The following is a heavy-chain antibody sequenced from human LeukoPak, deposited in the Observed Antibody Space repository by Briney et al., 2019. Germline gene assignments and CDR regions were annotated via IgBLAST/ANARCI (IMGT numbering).Heavy chain of an antibody. D-gene: IGHD6-13*01. Sequence: GGSLRLSCAASGFTFSNAWMSWVRQAPGKGLEWVGRIKSKTDGGTTDYAAPVKGRFTISRDDSKNTLYLQMNSLKTEDTAVYYCTTDHSSSWYIDFDYWGQGTLVTVSS. V-gene: IGHV3-15*01. J-gene: IGHJ4*02. CDR3: TTDHSSSWYIDFDY. CDR1: GFTFSNAW. CDR2: IKSKTDGGTT.